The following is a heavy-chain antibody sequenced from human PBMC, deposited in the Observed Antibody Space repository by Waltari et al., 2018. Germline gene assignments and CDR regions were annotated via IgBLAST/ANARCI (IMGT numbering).Heavy chain of an antibody. J-gene: IGHJ4*02. CDR1: GFTFSSYW. Sequence: EVQLVESGGGLVQPGGSLRLSCAASGFTFSSYWMSWVGRAPGKGLEWVAKIKQDGSEKCYVDSVKGRFPISRDNAKNSLYLQMSSLSAEDTAVYYCARDLAIAAAGMYYFDYWGQGTLVTVSS. D-gene: IGHD6-13*01. CDR2: IKQDGSEK. CDR3: ARDLAIAAAGMYYFDY. V-gene: IGHV3-7*01.